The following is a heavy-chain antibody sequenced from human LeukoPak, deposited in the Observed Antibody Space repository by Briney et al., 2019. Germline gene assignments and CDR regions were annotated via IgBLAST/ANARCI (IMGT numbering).Heavy chain of an antibody. CDR1: GYTFTGYY. Sequence: ASVKVSCKASGYTFTGYYMHWVRQAPGQGLKWMGWINPNSGGTNYAQKFQGWVTMTRDTSISTAYMELSRLRSDDTAVYYCARAYGPGLRYYFDYWGQGTLVTVSS. J-gene: IGHJ4*02. D-gene: IGHD3-10*01. CDR3: ARAYGPGLRYYFDY. V-gene: IGHV1-2*04. CDR2: INPNSGGT.